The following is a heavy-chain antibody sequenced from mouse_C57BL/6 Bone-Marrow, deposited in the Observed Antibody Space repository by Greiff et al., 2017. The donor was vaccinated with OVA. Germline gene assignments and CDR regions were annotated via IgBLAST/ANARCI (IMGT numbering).Heavy chain of an antibody. D-gene: IGHD1-1*01. Sequence: QVQLKESGPELVKPGASVKLSCKASGYTFTSYDINWVKQRPGQGLEWIGWIYPRDGSTKYNEKFKGKATLTVDTSSSTAYMELHSLTSEDSAVYFGARSFTTVVEDWYFDVWGTGTTVTVSS. V-gene: IGHV1-85*01. CDR3: ARSFTTVVEDWYFDV. CDR2: IYPRDGST. J-gene: IGHJ1*03. CDR1: GYTFTSYD.